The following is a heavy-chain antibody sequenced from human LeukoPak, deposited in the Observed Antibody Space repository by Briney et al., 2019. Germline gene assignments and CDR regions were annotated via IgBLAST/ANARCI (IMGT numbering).Heavy chain of an antibody. CDR1: GFTFSSYG. Sequence: GGSLRPSCAASGFTFSSYGMHWVRQAPGKGLEWVAVISYDGSNKYYADSVKGRFTISRDNSKNTLYLQMNSLRAEDTAVYYCAKVGLQLDFDYWGQGTLVTVSS. CDR3: AKVGLQLDFDY. J-gene: IGHJ4*02. CDR2: ISYDGSNK. V-gene: IGHV3-30*18. D-gene: IGHD6-6*01.